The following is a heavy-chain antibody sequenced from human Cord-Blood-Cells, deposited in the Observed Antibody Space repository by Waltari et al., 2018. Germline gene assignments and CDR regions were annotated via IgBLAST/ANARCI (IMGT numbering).Heavy chain of an antibody. CDR3: ARGDPYYDFWSGYYTYYFDY. CDR2: INHSGST. J-gene: IGHJ4*02. Sequence: QVQLQQWGAGLLKPSETLSLTCAVYGGSFSGYYWSWIRQPPGKGLAWIGEINHSGSTNYNPSLKSRVTISVDTSKNQFSLKLSSVTAADTAVYYCARGDPYYDFWSGYYTYYFDYWGQGTLVTVSS. V-gene: IGHV4-34*01. D-gene: IGHD3-3*01. CDR1: GGSFSGYY.